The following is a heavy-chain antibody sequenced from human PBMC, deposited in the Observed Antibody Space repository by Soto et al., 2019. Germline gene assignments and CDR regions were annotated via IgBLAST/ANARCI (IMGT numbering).Heavy chain of an antibody. CDR1: GFTFSSFW. Sequence: GGSLRLSCAASGFTFSSFWMHWVRQVPGKGLVWVSRISTDGTSTTYADSVKGRFTISRDNAKNTLYLEMNRLRAEDTALYYCVRDRNSRGVVFLDSWGEGPLITV. D-gene: IGHD6-19*01. J-gene: IGHJ5*01. CDR2: ISTDGTST. CDR3: VRDRNSRGVVFLDS. V-gene: IGHV3-74*01.